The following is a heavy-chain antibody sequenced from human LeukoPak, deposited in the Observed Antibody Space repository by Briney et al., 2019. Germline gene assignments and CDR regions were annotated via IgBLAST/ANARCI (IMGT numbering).Heavy chain of an antibody. V-gene: IGHV4-38-2*02. CDR2: IYHSGST. Sequence: SETLSLTCTVSGYSISSGYYWGWLRQPPGKELEWIGTIYHSGSTYYNPSLKSRVTISVDTSKNQFSLKLSSVTAADTAVYYCARHAILGTTSWFDPWGQGTLVTVSS. CDR1: GYSISSGYY. CDR3: ARHAILGTTSWFDP. D-gene: IGHD1-26*01. J-gene: IGHJ5*02.